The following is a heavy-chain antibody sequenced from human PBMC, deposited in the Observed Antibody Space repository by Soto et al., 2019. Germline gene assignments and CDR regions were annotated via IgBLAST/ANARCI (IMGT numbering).Heavy chain of an antibody. CDR3: ATTFYGDHEFDY. D-gene: IGHD4-17*01. CDR1: GGSISSYY. CDR2: IYYSGST. V-gene: IGHV4-59*01. Sequence: PSETLSLTCTVSGGSISSYYWSWIRQPPGKGLEWIGYIYYSGSTNYNPSLKSRVTISVDTSKNQFSLKLSSVTAADTAVYYCATTFYGDHEFDYWGQGTLVTVSS. J-gene: IGHJ4*02.